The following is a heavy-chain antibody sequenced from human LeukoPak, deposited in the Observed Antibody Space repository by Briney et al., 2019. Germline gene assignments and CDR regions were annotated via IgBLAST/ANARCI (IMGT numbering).Heavy chain of an antibody. V-gene: IGHV4-4*07. CDR3: ARDLYYYDSSGYSFDY. CDR2: IYTSGST. Sequence: KPSETLSLTCTVSGGSISSYYWSWIRQPAGKGLEWIGRIYTSGSTNYNPSLKSRVTMSVDTSKNQFSLKLSSVTAADTAVYYCARDLYYYDSSGYSFDYWGQGTLVTVSS. CDR1: GGSISSYY. J-gene: IGHJ4*02. D-gene: IGHD3-22*01.